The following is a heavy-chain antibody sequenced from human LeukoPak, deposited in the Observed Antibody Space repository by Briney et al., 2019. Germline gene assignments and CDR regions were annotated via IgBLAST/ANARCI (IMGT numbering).Heavy chain of an antibody. J-gene: IGHJ4*02. CDR3: ARDVRGGSSSWLFNN. D-gene: IGHD6-13*01. CDR2: IQFDGSDQ. Sequence: GGSLRLSCAASGFTFYTYGMHWVRQTPGKGLEWVAFIQFDGSDQAYADSVKGRFSISRDNSKSILYLQMGRLRVDDTALYYCARDVRGGSSSWLFNNWGQGILVAVSS. V-gene: IGHV3-30*02. CDR1: GFTFYTYG.